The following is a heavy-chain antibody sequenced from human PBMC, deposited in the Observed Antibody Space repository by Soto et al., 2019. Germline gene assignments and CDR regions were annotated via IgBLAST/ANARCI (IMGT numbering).Heavy chain of an antibody. Sequence: EVQLVQSGGGLVQPGGSLILSCAASGFTFSDFAMHWVRQASGKGLEWVGRIRSKPNNYATTYAASVKGRFTISRDDSKNTAYLQMSSMKTEDTAVYYCTRHTPVGANDYWGQGTLVTVSS. CDR1: GFTFSDFA. V-gene: IGHV3-73*02. CDR2: IRSKPNNYAT. J-gene: IGHJ4*02. CDR3: TRHTPVGANDY. D-gene: IGHD1-26*01.